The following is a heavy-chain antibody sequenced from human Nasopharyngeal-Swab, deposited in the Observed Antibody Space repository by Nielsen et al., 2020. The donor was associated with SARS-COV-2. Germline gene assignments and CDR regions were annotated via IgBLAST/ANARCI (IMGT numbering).Heavy chain of an antibody. CDR2: IKQDGSEK. Sequence: GESLKISCVASGFTFRDYWMSWVRQAPAKGLEWVASIKQDGSEKNYVDSVEGRFTVSRDNPKNLLYLQVNSLRAEDTAVYYCARQGVFVPAYFHQYYMDVWGKGTTVTVSS. V-gene: IGHV3-7*03. CDR1: GFTFRDYW. CDR3: ARQGVFVPAYFHQYYMDV. J-gene: IGHJ6*03. D-gene: IGHD3-16*02.